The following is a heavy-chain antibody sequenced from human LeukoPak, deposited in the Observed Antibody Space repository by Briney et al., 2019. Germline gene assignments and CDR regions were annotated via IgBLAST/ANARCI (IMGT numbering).Heavy chain of an antibody. CDR3: ATDLMDTGGYKTFGY. J-gene: IGHJ4*02. D-gene: IGHD5-24*01. V-gene: IGHV1-24*01. CDR2: FDPEDGET. Sequence: ASVKVSCKXSGYTLTELSMHWVRQAPGKGLEWMGGFDPEDGETIYAQKFQGRVTMTEDTSTDTAYMELSSLRSEDTAVYYCATDLMDTGGYKTFGYWGQGTLVTVSS. CDR1: GYTLTELS.